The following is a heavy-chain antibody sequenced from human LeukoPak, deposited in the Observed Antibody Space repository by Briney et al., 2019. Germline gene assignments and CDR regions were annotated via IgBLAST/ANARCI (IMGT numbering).Heavy chain of an antibody. V-gene: IGHV3-23*01. D-gene: IGHD2-2*01. CDR1: GFTFTTYA. CDR3: AKVNIVLVPTARRWFDP. Sequence: GGSLRLSCAASGFTFTTYAMSWVRQAPGKGLEWVSTVSAGGGGTYYADSVRGRFTISRDNSKNTLYLQMNSLRAEDTAVYYCAKVNIVLVPTARRWFDPWGQGTLVTVSS. J-gene: IGHJ5*02. CDR2: VSAGGGGT.